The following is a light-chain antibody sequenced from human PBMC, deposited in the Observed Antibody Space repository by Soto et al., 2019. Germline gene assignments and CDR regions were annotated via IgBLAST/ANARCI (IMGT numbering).Light chain of an antibody. CDR1: QSVSSSY. CDR3: QQYGIAPYT. V-gene: IGKV3-20*01. Sequence: EIVLTQSPGTLSLSPGERATLSCRASQSVSSSYLAWYQQSPGQAPRLLIYGASNRATGIPDRFSGSGSGTDFTLTISRLEPEDFAVYFCQQYGIAPYTFGQGTKVDI. CDR2: GAS. J-gene: IGKJ2*01.